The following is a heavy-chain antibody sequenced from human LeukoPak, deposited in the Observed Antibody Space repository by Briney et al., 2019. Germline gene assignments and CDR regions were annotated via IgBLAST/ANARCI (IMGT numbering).Heavy chain of an antibody. Sequence: ASVKVSCKASGYTFTGYYMHWVRQAPGQGLEWMGWINPNSGGTNYAQKFQCRVTMTRDTSISTAYMELSRLRSDDTAVYYCARGIGYGDYETRYFDYWGQGTLVTVSS. V-gene: IGHV1-2*02. CDR3: ARGIGYGDYETRYFDY. J-gene: IGHJ4*02. CDR1: GYTFTGYY. D-gene: IGHD4-17*01. CDR2: INPNSGGT.